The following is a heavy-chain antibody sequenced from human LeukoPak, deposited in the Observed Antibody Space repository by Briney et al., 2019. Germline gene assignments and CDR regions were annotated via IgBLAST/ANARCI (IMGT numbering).Heavy chain of an antibody. D-gene: IGHD2-2*01. Sequence: PGGSLRLSCTASGFTFSYYSMYWVRQAPGKGLEWVSYISSSSSTIYYADSVKGRFTISRDNAKNSLYLQMNSLRDEDTAVYYWARETYPGYWGQGTLVTVSS. V-gene: IGHV3-48*02. CDR2: ISSSSSTI. CDR1: GFTFSYYS. J-gene: IGHJ4*02. CDR3: ARETYPGY.